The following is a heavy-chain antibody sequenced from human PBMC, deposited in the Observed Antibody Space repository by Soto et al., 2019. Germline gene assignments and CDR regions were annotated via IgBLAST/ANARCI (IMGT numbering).Heavy chain of an antibody. J-gene: IGHJ6*02. CDR1: GFTFSTYA. CDR3: AKHLNIVVRFSPRFSFYGLDD. CDR2: IAASDGAT. D-gene: IGHD2-2*01. Sequence: GGSLRLSCKASGFTFSTYAMSWVRQAPGKGLEWVAGIAASDGATYYADSVKGRFTISRDNSKNTLYLQMNSPRAEDTAVYYCAKHLNIVVRFSPRFSFYGLDDWGQGTTVTVSS. V-gene: IGHV3-23*01.